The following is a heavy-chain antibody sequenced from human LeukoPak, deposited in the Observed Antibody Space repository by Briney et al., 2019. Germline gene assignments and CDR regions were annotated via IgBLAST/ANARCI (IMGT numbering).Heavy chain of an antibody. CDR3: ARRGDTPMIGDH. J-gene: IGHJ4*02. V-gene: IGHV3-48*01. CDR2: LSNTGNI. CDR1: GFTFSSYG. Sequence: GGSLRLSCAAPGFTFSSYGMNWVRQAPGKGLEWLSYLSNTGNIHYAQSVKGRLTISRDNAKNSLYLQMDGLRAEDTAVYYCARRGDTPMIGDHWGQGILVTVAS. D-gene: IGHD5-18*01.